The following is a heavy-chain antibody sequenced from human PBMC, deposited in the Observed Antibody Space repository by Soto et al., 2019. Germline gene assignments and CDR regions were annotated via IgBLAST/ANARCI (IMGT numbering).Heavy chain of an antibody. J-gene: IGHJ4*02. CDR2: IYSSGST. V-gene: IGHV4-59*01. Sequence: SETLSLTCTVSGASISSYFWTWIRQPPGKGLEWIGYIYSSGSTNYNPSLKSRVTMSVDTSKNQISLKLTSVTAADTAVYYCARKDGDYWGQGTLVTAPQ. CDR3: ARKDGDY. CDR1: GASISSYF.